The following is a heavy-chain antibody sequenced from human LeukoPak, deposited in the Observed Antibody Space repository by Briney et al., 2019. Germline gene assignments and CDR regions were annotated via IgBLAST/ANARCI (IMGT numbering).Heavy chain of an antibody. Sequence: SETLSLTCTVSGGSISSSSYYWGWIRQPPGKGLEWIGSIYYSGSTYYNPSLKSRVTISVDTSKNQFSLKLSSVTAADTAVYYCARRIAVAGAIPDYYYYYYMDVWGKGTTVTISS. CDR3: ARRIAVAGAIPDYYYYYYMDV. J-gene: IGHJ6*03. CDR1: GGSISSSSYY. V-gene: IGHV4-39*07. CDR2: IYYSGST. D-gene: IGHD6-19*01.